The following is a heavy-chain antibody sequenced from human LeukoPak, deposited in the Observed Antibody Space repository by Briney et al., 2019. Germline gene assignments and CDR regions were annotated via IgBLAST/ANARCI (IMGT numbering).Heavy chain of an antibody. J-gene: IGHJ3*02. Sequence: ETLSLTCTVSGGSISSYYWSWIRQPPGKGLEWVSSISSSSSYIYYADSVKGRFTISRDNSKNTLYLQMNSLRAEDTAVYYCAKDRVNWNYPDAFDIWGQGTMVTVSS. CDR1: GGSISSYY. CDR3: AKDRVNWNYPDAFDI. V-gene: IGHV3-21*04. CDR2: ISSSSSYI. D-gene: IGHD1-7*01.